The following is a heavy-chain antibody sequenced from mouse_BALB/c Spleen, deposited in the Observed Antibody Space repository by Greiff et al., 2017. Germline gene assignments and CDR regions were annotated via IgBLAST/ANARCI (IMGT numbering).Heavy chain of an antibody. J-gene: IGHJ3*01. CDR2: ISSGSSTI. D-gene: IGHD1-1*01. Sequence: EVHLVESGGGLVQPGGSRKLSCAASGFTFSSSGMHWVRQAPEQGLEWVAYISSGSSTIYYADTVKGRFTISRDNPENTLFLQMTSLRSEDTAMYYCAGGYGSSTGFAYWGQGTLVTVSA. V-gene: IGHV5-17*02. CDR3: AGGYGSSTGFAY. CDR1: GFTFSSSG.